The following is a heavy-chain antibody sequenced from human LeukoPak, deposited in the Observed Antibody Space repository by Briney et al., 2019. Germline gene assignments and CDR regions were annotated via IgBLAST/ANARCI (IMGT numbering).Heavy chain of an antibody. D-gene: IGHD3-10*01. CDR2: VSGSGGST. J-gene: IGHJ5*02. CDR3: AKDDSRGSGSSGWFDP. V-gene: IGHV3-23*01. Sequence: GSLRLSCAASGFTFSSYAMSWVRQAPGKGLEWVSAVSGSGGSTYYADSVKGRFTISRDNSKNILYLQMNSLRAEDTAVYYCAKDDSRGSGSSGWFDPWGQGTLVIVFS. CDR1: GFTFSSYA.